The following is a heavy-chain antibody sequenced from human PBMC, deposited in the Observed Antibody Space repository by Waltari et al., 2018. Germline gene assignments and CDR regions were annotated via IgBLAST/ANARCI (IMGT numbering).Heavy chain of an antibody. V-gene: IGHV4-38-2*01. Sequence: QVQLQESGPGLVKPSETLSLTCAVPGYSISSGYYWGWIRQPPGKGLEWIASIYHSGTTHYSPSLKTRVTRSVDTSKNQFSVKLSPVTAAETAVYYCARVSVTILGVGGAGYFDYWGQGTQVTVSS. CDR2: IYHSGTT. J-gene: IGHJ4*02. CDR1: GYSISSGYY. D-gene: IGHD3-3*01. CDR3: ARVSVTILGVGGAGYFDY.